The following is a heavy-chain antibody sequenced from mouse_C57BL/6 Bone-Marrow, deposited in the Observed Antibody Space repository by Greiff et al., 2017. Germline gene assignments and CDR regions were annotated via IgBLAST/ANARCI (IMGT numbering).Heavy chain of an antibody. CDR2: FHPYNDDT. D-gene: IGHD2-1*01. CDR3: ARGGNYEGYYFDD. V-gene: IGHV1-47*01. CDR1: GYTFTTYP. Sequence: VQGVESGAELVKPGASVKMSCKASGYTFTTYPIEWMKQNHGKSLEWIGNFHPYNDDTKYNEKFKGKATLTVEKSSSTVYMELSRLTSDDSAVYFCARGGNYEGYYFDDWGQGTTLTVSS. J-gene: IGHJ2*01.